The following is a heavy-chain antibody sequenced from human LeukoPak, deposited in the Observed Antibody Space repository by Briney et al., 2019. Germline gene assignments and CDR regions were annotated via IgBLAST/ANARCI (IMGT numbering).Heavy chain of an antibody. Sequence: ASVTLSCKASGYTFTRYGISWVRQAPGQGLEWMGWISGYNGNTNYAQKLQGRVTMTTDTSTNTAYMELRSLRSDDTAVYYCARMPYDSSGYSMYWGQGTLVTVSS. CDR1: GYTFTRYG. J-gene: IGHJ4*02. D-gene: IGHD3-22*01. CDR3: ARMPYDSSGYSMY. CDR2: ISGYNGNT. V-gene: IGHV1-18*01.